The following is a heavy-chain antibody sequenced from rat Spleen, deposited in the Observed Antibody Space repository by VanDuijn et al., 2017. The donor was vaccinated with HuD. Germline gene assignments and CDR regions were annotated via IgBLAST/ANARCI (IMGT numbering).Heavy chain of an antibody. Sequence: EVQLVESGGGLVQPGRSLKLSCAASGFTFSNYGMHWIRQAPTKGLEWVASISPSGGSTYYRDSVKGRFTISRDNAKSTLYLQMDSLRSEDTATYYCATDHRYYYSSYMGYWCQGVMVTVSS. CDR2: ISPSGGST. J-gene: IGHJ2*01. D-gene: IGHD1-2*01. V-gene: IGHV5-19*01. CDR1: GFTFSNYG. CDR3: ATDHRYYYSSYMGY.